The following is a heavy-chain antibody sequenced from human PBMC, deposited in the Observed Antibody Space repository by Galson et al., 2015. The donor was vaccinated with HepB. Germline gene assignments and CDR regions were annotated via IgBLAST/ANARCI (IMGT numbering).Heavy chain of an antibody. CDR3: ARDRGPLDV. V-gene: IGHV1-46*04. D-gene: IGHD3-10*01. CDR1: GYTFSNYY. J-gene: IGHJ6*02. Sequence: SCKASGYTFSNYYMHWVQQAPGQGLEWMGIINSGGGSTIYAQKLQGRVTMTRDTSTSTVYMELSSLRSEDTAVYYCARDRGPLDVWGQGTTVTVSS. CDR2: INSGGGST.